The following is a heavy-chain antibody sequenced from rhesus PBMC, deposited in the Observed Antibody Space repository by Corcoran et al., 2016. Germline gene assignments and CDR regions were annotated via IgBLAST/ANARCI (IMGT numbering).Heavy chain of an antibody. V-gene: IGHV4-65*01. CDR1: GGSISSSNW. CDR3: ARQDWNCRFDY. D-gene: IGHD1-26*01. Sequence: QVQLQESGPGLVKPSETLSLTCAVSGGSISSSNWWSWIRQSPGKGREWIGYIYGGSGSTSYNPSLKSRVTISTDTSKDQFSLKLSSVTAADTAVYYCARQDWNCRFDYWGQGVLVTVSS. J-gene: IGHJ4*01. CDR2: IYGGSGST.